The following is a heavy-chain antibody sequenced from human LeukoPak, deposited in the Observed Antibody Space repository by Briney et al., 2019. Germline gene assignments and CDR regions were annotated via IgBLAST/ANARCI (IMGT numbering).Heavy chain of an antibody. CDR2: IYSGGST. D-gene: IGHD3-3*01. V-gene: IGHV3-53*01. Sequence: GGSLRLSCAASGFTVSSNYMSWVRQAPGKGLEWVSVIYSGGSTYYADSVKGRFTISRDNSKNTLYLQMNSLRAEDTAVYYCAKDQRPLFWSGYQGGSDYWGQGTLVTVSS. J-gene: IGHJ4*02. CDR3: AKDQRPLFWSGYQGGSDY. CDR1: GFTVSSNY.